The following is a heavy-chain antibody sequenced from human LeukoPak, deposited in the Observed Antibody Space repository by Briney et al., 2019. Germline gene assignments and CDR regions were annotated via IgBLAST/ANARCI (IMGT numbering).Heavy chain of an antibody. Sequence: ASVKVSCKVSGYTLTELSMHWVRQAPGKGLEWMGGFDPEDGETIYAQKFQGRVTMTEDTSTSTAYMELRSLRSDDTAVYYCARVGKYGSGSYLGYFDYWGQGTLVTVSS. D-gene: IGHD3-10*01. V-gene: IGHV1-24*01. CDR2: FDPEDGET. J-gene: IGHJ4*02. CDR3: ARVGKYGSGSYLGYFDY. CDR1: GYTLTELS.